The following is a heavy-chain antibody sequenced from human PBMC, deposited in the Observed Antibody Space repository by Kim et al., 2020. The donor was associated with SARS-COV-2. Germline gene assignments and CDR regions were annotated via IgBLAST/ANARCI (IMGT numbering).Heavy chain of an antibody. CDR1: GGSISSYY. Sequence: SETLSLTCTVSGGSISSYYWSWIRQPPGKGLEWIGYIYYSGSTNYNPSLKSRVTISVDTSKNQFSLKLSSVTAADTAVYYCAREYSSSSGKSPGRVPYYYYYMDVWGKGTTVTVSS. CDR2: IYYSGST. V-gene: IGHV4-59*01. CDR3: AREYSSSSGKSPGRVPYYYYYMDV. D-gene: IGHD6-6*01. J-gene: IGHJ6*03.